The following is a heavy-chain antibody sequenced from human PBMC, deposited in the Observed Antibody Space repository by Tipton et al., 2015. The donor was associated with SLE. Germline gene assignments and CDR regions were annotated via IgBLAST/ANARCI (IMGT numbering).Heavy chain of an antibody. CDR1: GFAFSSYN. CDR3: ARDVVVGAAFRFYCTDV. D-gene: IGHD1-26*01. J-gene: IGHJ6*03. CDR2: ISSGSNYK. Sequence: SLRLSCAASGFAFSSYNMNWVRQTPGKGLEWVSAISSGSNYKYYADSVKGRFTISRDNARNSVYLQMDSLTTEDTAVYFCARDVVVGAAFRFYCTDVWGKGTTVTVS. V-gene: IGHV3-21*06.